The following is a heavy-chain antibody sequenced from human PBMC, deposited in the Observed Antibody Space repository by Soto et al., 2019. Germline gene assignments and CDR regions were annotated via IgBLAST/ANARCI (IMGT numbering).Heavy chain of an antibody. Sequence: ASVKVSCKASGYTFTSYGISWVRQAPGQGLEWMGWISAYNGNTNYAQKLQGRVTMTTDTSTSTAYMELRSLRSDDTAVYYCARVAVAGTGGGDWYFDLWGRGTLVTVSS. CDR1: GYTFTSYG. CDR3: ARVAVAGTGGGDWYFDL. V-gene: IGHV1-18*01. J-gene: IGHJ2*01. CDR2: ISAYNGNT. D-gene: IGHD6-19*01.